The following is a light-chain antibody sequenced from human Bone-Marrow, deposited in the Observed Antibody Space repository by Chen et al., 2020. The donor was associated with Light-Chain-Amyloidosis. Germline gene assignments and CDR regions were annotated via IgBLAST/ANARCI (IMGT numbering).Light chain of an antibody. V-gene: IGLV3-25*03. CDR1: DLPTKY. Sequence: SYELTQPPSVSVFPGQTARITCSGDDLPTKYAYWYQQNPGQAPVLVIHRDTDRPSGISERFSGSSSGTTATLTISGVQAEDEADYHCQSADSSGTYEVIFGGGTKLTVL. J-gene: IGLJ2*01. CDR2: RDT. CDR3: QSADSSGTYEVI.